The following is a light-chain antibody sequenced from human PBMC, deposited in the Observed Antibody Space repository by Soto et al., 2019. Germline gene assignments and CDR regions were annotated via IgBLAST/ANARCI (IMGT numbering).Light chain of an antibody. J-gene: IGKJ1*01. CDR3: QQSYSTLQWT. CDR1: QSIRSY. V-gene: IGKV1-39*01. Sequence: DIQLTRSPSSLSASVGDKVTITCRASQSIRSYLNWVQQKPGKAPKLLIYDASSLQTGVPSRFSGIGSRGYLSLAISSLQPEDFATYDCQQSYSTLQWTVGQATKVDIK. CDR2: DAS.